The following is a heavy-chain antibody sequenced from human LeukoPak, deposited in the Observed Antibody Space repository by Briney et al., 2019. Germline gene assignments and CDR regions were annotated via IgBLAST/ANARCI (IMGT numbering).Heavy chain of an antibody. J-gene: IGHJ4*02. D-gene: IGHD6-13*01. V-gene: IGHV4-34*01. CDR2: INHSGST. CDR3: ARGGVAAAGFDY. CDR1: GGSFSGYY. Sequence: SETLSLTCAVYGGSFSGYYWSWIRQPPGKGLEWIGEINHSGSTNYNPSLKSRVTISVDKSKNQFSLKVTSVTAADTAVYYCARGGVAAAGFDYWGQGTLVTVSS.